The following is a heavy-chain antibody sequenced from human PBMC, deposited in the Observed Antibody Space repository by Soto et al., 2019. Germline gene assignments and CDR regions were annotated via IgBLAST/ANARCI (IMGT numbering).Heavy chain of an antibody. D-gene: IGHD6-19*01. Sequence: SVRVSCKAYGGSFSTNEIDWVRQAPGQGLEWMGRIFPNVGTADYAQKFEGRLSIIADESTSTVFMELSRLISADTAVYFCARARYSSRWGTFDRWGQGTQITVSS. CDR1: GGSFSTNE. CDR3: ARARYSSRWGTFDR. J-gene: IGHJ4*02. CDR2: IFPNVGTA. V-gene: IGHV1-69*13.